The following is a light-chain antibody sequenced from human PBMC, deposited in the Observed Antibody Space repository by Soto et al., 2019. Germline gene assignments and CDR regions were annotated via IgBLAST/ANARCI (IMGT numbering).Light chain of an antibody. CDR2: EGT. V-gene: IGLV2-23*01. CDR3: CSYAGSSTYVV. J-gene: IGLJ2*01. Sequence: QSALTQPASVSGSPGQSITISCTGTSSDVGRYNLVSWYQHHPGKAPKLMIYEGTKRPSGVSNRFSGSKSGNTASLTISGLQAEDEADYYCCSYAGSSTYVVFGGGTKLT. CDR1: SSDVGRYNL.